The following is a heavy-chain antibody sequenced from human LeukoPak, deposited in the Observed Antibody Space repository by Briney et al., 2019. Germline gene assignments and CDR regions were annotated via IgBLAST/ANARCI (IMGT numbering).Heavy chain of an antibody. CDR2: MNPNSGNT. Sequence: ASVKVSCKASGYTFTSYAMNWVRQAPGQGLEWMGWMNPNSGNTGYAQKFQGRVTITRNTSISTAYMELSSLRSEDTAMYYCARMNYSASGSFLNWFDPWGQGTLVTVSS. CDR3: ARMNYSASGSFLNWFDP. J-gene: IGHJ5*02. V-gene: IGHV1-8*03. D-gene: IGHD3-10*01. CDR1: GYTFTSYA.